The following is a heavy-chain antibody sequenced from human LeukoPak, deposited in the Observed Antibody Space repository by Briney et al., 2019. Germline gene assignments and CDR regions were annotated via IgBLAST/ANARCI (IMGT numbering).Heavy chain of an antibody. Sequence: ASVKVSCKASGYTFTGYYMLWVRQAPGQGLEWMGWINPNSGGTNYAQKFQGRVTMTRDTSISTAYMELSRLRSDDTAVYYCARVPSIAARAPFDYWGQGTLVTVSS. CDR1: GYTFTGYY. CDR3: ARVPSIAARAPFDY. CDR2: INPNSGGT. J-gene: IGHJ4*02. D-gene: IGHD6-6*01. V-gene: IGHV1-2*02.